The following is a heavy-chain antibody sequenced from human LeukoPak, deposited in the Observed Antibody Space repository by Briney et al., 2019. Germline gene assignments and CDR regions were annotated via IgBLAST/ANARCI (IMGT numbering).Heavy chain of an antibody. CDR2: ISYDGSNK. D-gene: IGHD4-17*01. CDR1: GFTFSSYG. CDR3: AKEPVLYGDYEVY. J-gene: IGHJ4*02. V-gene: IGHV3-30*18. Sequence: PGGSLRLSCAASGFTFSSYGMHWVRQAPGKGLEWVAVISYDGSNKYYADSVKGRFTISRDNSKNTLYLQMNSLRAEDTAVYYCAKEPVLYGDYEVYWGQGTLVTVSS.